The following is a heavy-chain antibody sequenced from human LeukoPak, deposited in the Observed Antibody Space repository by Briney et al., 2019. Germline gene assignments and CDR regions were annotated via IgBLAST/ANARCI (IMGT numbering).Heavy chain of an antibody. CDR1: GVSFSGYY. D-gene: IGHD6-19*01. Sequence: PSETLSLTCAVYGVSFSGYYWSWIRQPPGKGLEWIGEINHSGSTNYNPSLKSRVTISVDTSKNQFSLKLSSVTAADTAVYYCARRGLDHSDYWGQGTLVTVSS. CDR3: ARRGLDHSDY. J-gene: IGHJ4*02. V-gene: IGHV4-34*01. CDR2: INHSGST.